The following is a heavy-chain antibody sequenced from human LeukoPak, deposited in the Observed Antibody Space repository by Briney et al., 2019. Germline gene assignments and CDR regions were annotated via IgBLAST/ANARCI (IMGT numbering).Heavy chain of an antibody. J-gene: IGHJ6*02. V-gene: IGHV4-4*07. CDR1: GGSISSYY. CDR3: ARADLRYYDILTGPRGYYYGMDV. CDR2: IYTSGST. Sequence: SETLSLTCTVSGGSISSYYWSWIRQPAGKGLEWIGRIYTSGSTNYNPSLKSRVTMSVDPSKNQFSLKLSSVTAADTAVYYCARADLRYYDILTGPRGYYYGMDVWGQGTTVTVSS. D-gene: IGHD3-9*01.